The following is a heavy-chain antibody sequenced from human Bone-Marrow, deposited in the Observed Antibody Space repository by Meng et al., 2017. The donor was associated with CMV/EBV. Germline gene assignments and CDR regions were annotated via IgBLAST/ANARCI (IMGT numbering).Heavy chain of an antibody. V-gene: IGHV1-2*02. J-gene: IGHJ4*02. CDR3: AGALWSGYYISR. CDR1: GGTFTGYY. CDR2: INPNSGGT. D-gene: IGHD3-3*01. Sequence: ASVKVSCKASGGTFTGYYMHWVRQAPGQGLEWMGWINPNSGGTNYAQKFQGRVTMTRDTSISTAYMELSRLRSDDTAVYYCAGALWSGYYISRWGQGTLVTVSS.